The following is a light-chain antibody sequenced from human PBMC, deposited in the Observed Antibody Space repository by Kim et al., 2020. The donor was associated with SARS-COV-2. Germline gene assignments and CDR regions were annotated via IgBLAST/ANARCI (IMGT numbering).Light chain of an antibody. CDR1: LDIRTF. V-gene: IGKV1-33*01. CDR2: DAS. J-gene: IGKJ4*01. CDR3: EQFDKRLS. Sequence: DIQMTQSPSSLSASVGDRVTITCQASLDIRTFLNWYQQKPGKAPNLLIYDASNLASGVPSRFSGSGSGTHFTLTITSLQPEDIATYYCEQFDKRLSFGGGTKLEI.